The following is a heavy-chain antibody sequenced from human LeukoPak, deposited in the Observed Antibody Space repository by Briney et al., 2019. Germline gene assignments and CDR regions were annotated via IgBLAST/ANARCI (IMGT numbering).Heavy chain of an antibody. D-gene: IGHD5-18*01. Sequence: PSETLSLTCTVSGGSISSSSYYWGWIRQPPGKGLEWIGRIHADGTNYNPSLKSRVTISIDTSKNQFSLKMTSVTAADTAVYYCARAREDTATTNGYFYYYYYYMDVWGKGTTVTVSS. CDR1: GGSISSSSYY. V-gene: IGHV4-39*07. J-gene: IGHJ6*03. CDR2: IHADGT. CDR3: ARAREDTATTNGYFYYYYYYMDV.